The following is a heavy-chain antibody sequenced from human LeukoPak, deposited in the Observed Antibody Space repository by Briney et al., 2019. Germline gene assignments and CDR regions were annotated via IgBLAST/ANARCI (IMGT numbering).Heavy chain of an antibody. CDR3: ARVVLWDDFWSGYLNP. J-gene: IGHJ5*02. D-gene: IGHD3-3*01. CDR1: GFTVSSNY. CDR2: IHSGGST. V-gene: IGHV3-53*01. Sequence: PGGSLRLSCAASGFTVSSNYMSWVRQAPGKGLEWVSVIHSGGSTYYADSVKGRFTISRDNSKNTLYLQMNSLRAEDTAVYYCARVVLWDDFWSGYLNPWGQGTLVTVSS.